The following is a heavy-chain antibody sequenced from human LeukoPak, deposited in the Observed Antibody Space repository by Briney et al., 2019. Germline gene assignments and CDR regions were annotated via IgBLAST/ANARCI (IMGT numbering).Heavy chain of an antibody. Sequence: PGRSLRLSCAASGFTFSTYAMHWVRQAPGKGLEWVTLISYDGADKDYADSVKGRFTISRGNSNNTLYLDMNSLRVEDTAMYFCVRGLFLEWSNYFDYWGQGSLVTVSS. J-gene: IGHJ4*02. V-gene: IGHV3-30-3*01. CDR2: ISYDGADK. D-gene: IGHD3-3*01. CDR1: GFTFSTYA. CDR3: VRGLFLEWSNYFDY.